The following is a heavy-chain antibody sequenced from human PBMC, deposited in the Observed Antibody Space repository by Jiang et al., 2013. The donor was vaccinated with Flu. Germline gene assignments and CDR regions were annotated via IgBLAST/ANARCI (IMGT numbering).Heavy chain of an antibody. D-gene: IGHD4-23*01. J-gene: IGHJ4*02. V-gene: IGHV1-2*02. Sequence: GAEVKKPGVSVKVSCKASEYTFTGYYIHRVRQAPGQGLEWMGWINPNSGATNYAQKFQGRVTMTRDTSISTGYMDLSSLRSDDTAVYYCARGGGSGNSYWAPDYWGQGTLVTVSS. CDR1: EYTFTGYY. CDR3: ARGGGSGNSYWAPDY. CDR2: INPNSGAT.